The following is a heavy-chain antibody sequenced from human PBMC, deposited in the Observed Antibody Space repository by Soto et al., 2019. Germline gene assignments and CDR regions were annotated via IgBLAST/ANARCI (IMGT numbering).Heavy chain of an antibody. V-gene: IGHV1-24*01. CDR3: STTKYYYDSPGFWALLVAFDI. CDR2: FDPEDGET. D-gene: IGHD3-22*01. CDR1: GYTLTELS. Sequence: ASVKVSCKVSGYTLTELSMHWVRQAPGKGLEWKEGFDPEDGETIYAQKFQGRVTVTEDTSTDTTYIELSSLRSEDTAVYYCSTTKYYYDSPGFWALLVAFDIWGQGTMVTVSS. J-gene: IGHJ3*02.